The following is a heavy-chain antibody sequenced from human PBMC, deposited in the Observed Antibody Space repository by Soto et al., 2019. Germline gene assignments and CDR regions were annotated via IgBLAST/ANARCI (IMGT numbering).Heavy chain of an antibody. D-gene: IGHD1-1*01. CDR1: GGCISSYY. Sequence: KVSETLSLTCTVSGGCISSYYWSWIRQPPGKGLEWIGYIYYSGSTNYNPSLKSRVTISVDTSKNQFSLKLSSVTAADTAVYYCARVTGTTMDYWGQGTLVTVSS. CDR2: IYYSGST. J-gene: IGHJ4*02. CDR3: ARVTGTTMDY. V-gene: IGHV4-59*01.